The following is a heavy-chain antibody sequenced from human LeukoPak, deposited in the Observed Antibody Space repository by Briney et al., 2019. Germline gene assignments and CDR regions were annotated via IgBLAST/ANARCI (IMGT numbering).Heavy chain of an antibody. D-gene: IGHD6-13*01. CDR3: ARDFPYSSSWYKIDP. Sequence: SETLSLTCAVYGGSFSGYYWSWIRQPPGKGLEWIGEINHSGSTNYSSSLKSRVTISVDTSKNQFSLKLSSVTAADTAVYYCARDFPYSSSWYKIDPWGQGTLVTVSS. CDR1: GGSFSGYY. J-gene: IGHJ5*02. CDR2: INHSGST. V-gene: IGHV4-34*01.